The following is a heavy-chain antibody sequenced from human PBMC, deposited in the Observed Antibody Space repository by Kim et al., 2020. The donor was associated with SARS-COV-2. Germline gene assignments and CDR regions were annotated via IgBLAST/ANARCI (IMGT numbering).Heavy chain of an antibody. Sequence: GGSLRLSCVASGFTFSSYWMHWVRQAPGKGLVWVSRVNSDGSSTTYADSVKGRFTISRDNARNTLYLQMNSLRAEDTAVYYCASLDTGYDWDKFDYWGQGTLVTVSS. V-gene: IGHV3-74*01. CDR2: VNSDGSST. D-gene: IGHD3-16*01. J-gene: IGHJ4*02. CDR1: GFTFSSYW. CDR3: ASLDTGYDWDKFDY.